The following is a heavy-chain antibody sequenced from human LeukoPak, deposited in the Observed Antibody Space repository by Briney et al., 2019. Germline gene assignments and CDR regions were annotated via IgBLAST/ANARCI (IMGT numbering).Heavy chain of an antibody. CDR2: ISSSSSTI. CDR3: AKDPRSYDILTGYGDY. V-gene: IGHV3-48*04. Sequence: GGSLRLSCAASGFTFSSYSMNWVRQAPGKGREWVSYISSSSSTIYYADSVKGRFTISRDNAKNTLFLQMNSLRVEDTAIYYCAKDPRSYDILTGYGDYWGQGTLVTVSS. CDR1: GFTFSSYS. J-gene: IGHJ4*02. D-gene: IGHD3-9*01.